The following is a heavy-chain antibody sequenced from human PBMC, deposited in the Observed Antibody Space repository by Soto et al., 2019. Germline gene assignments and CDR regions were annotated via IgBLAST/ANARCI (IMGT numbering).Heavy chain of an antibody. V-gene: IGHV2-5*02. Sequence: QITLKESGPTLVKPTQTLTLTCTFSGFSLSTSGLGVGWIRQPPGKALEWLAVIYWDDDRRYSPSLKSRLTITKDTSKNQVVLTMTNMDPVDTGTYYCAHASISPYYYYGMDVWGQGTTVTVSS. CDR2: IYWDDDR. J-gene: IGHJ6*02. D-gene: IGHD1-20*01. CDR1: GFSLSTSGLG. CDR3: AHASISPYYYYGMDV.